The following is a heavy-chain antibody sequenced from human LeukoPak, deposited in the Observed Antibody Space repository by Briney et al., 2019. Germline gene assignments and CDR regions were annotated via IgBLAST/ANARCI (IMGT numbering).Heavy chain of an antibody. J-gene: IGHJ6*03. D-gene: IGHD4-11*01. CDR2: IIPRFGRA. V-gene: IGHV1-69*13. Sequence: ASVKVSCKASGGIVRSYAISWVRLAPGHGLEWVGGIIPRFGRAKYAQKFQDRVSITSDESTSTVYMELSSLRSVDTAVYYCARAGRFSNYDYYYHMDVWGKGTTVTVSS. CDR1: GGIVRSYA. CDR3: ARAGRFSNYDYYYHMDV.